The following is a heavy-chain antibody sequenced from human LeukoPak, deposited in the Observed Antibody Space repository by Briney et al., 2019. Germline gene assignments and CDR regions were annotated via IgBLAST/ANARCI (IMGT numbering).Heavy chain of an antibody. V-gene: IGHV1-69*04. D-gene: IGHD3-22*01. CDR1: GRTFSSYA. J-gene: IGHJ4*02. CDR3: ARVPGYYDSRGYYPN. Sequence: ASVKVSCKASGRTFSSYAISWVRQATGPGLEWMGRIIPILGIANYAQKFQGRVTITADKSPSTADMELSRLCAEDTAVYYCARVPGYYDSRGYYPNWGQGTLVTVSS. CDR2: IIPILGIA.